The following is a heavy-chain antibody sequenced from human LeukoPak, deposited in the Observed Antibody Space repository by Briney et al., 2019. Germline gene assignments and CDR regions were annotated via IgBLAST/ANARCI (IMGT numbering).Heavy chain of an antibody. Sequence: GGSLSLSCAASGFTFSSYGMHWVRQAPGKGLEWVAVIWYDGSNKYYADSVKGRFTISRDNSKNTLYLQMNSLRAEDTAVYYCAKDFYSGELFHHAFDIWGQGTMVTVSS. D-gene: IGHD3-10*01. J-gene: IGHJ3*02. CDR2: IWYDGSNK. CDR1: GFTFSSYG. CDR3: AKDFYSGELFHHAFDI. V-gene: IGHV3-33*06.